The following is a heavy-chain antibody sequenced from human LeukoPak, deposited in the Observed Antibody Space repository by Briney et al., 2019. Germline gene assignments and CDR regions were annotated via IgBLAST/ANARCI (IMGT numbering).Heavy chain of an antibody. J-gene: IGHJ6*03. CDR3: ARVTYGMTTLPSPYYYYYMDV. CDR1: GGSFSGYY. V-gene: IGHV4-59*01. Sequence: PSETLSLTCAVYGGSFSGYYWSWIRQPPGKGLEWMGYIYYSGSTNYNPSLKSRVTISVDTSKNQFSLKLSSVTAADTAVYYCARVTYGMTTLPSPYYYYYMDVWGKGTTVTISS. CDR2: IYYSGST. D-gene: IGHD4-17*01.